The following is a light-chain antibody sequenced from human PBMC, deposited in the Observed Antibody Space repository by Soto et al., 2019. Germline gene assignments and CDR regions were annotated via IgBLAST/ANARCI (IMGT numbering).Light chain of an antibody. Sequence: EIVLTQTPPSSPVTLGQPASISCRSRQSLLHNTGNTYLSWLQQRPGQPPRPLIYEVYNRFSGVPDRFSGSGAGTDFTLISSRVEAEDVGVYYCMQATQVPFTFGPGTKVDIK. CDR1: QSLLHNTGNTY. V-gene: IGKV2-24*01. CDR3: MQATQVPFT. J-gene: IGKJ3*01. CDR2: EVY.